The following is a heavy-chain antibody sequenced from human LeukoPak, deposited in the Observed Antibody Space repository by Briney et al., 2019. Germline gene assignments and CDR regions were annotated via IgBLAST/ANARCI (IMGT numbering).Heavy chain of an antibody. V-gene: IGHV3-30*18. CDR2: ISYDGSNK. CDR1: GFSFNTYG. CDR3: AKDLNTYRYDSRDLQH. D-gene: IGHD3-22*01. J-gene: IGHJ1*01. Sequence: GGSLRLSCAASGFSFNTYGVHWVRQGPGKGLEWVAVISYDGSNKWYADSVKGRFTISRDNSKNTLYLQMNSLRPEDTAVYFCAKDLNTYRYDSRDLQHWGQGILVTVSS.